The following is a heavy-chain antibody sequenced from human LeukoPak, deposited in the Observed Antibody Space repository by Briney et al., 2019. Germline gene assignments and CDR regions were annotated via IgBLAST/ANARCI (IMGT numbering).Heavy chain of an antibody. CDR3: AKDLGVTPVYFDY. CDR2: ISDGVGSA. CDR1: GFTFSTYA. D-gene: IGHD2-21*02. V-gene: IGHV3-23*01. J-gene: IGHJ4*02. Sequence: GGSLRLSCAASGFTFSTYAMGWARQAPGKGLEWVSGISDGVGSAYYADSVKGRFTISRDNSKNTLYLQMNSLRAEDTAVYYRAKDLGVTPVYFDYWGQGTLVTVSS.